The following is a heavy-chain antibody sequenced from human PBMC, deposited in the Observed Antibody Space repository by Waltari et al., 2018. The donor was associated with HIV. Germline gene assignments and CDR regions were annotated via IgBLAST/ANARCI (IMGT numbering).Heavy chain of an antibody. D-gene: IGHD2-21*01. Sequence: EMELVESGGGLVQPGGSLRFSCAASGFTLHIYDMSWVRHAPGKGLALIACISSRSLKIDYADSMKGVLTSSRDNANNVMYLQTDNLRADDTGLYYCARDVDCSVIGCPVGDDGFDLWGRGTMGTVSS. J-gene: IGHJ3*01. V-gene: IGHV3-21*02. CDR2: ISSRSLKI. CDR3: ARDVDCSVIGCPVGDDGFDL. CDR1: GFTLHIYD.